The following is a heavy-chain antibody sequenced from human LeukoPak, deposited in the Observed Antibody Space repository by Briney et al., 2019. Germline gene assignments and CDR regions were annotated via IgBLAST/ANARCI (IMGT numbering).Heavy chain of an antibody. J-gene: IGHJ4*02. CDR1: GFTFSSYG. D-gene: IGHD2-2*01. Sequence: GGSLRLSCAASGFTFSSYGMSWVRQAPGKGLEWVSAISGSGGSTYYADSVKGRFTISRDNSKNTLYLQMNSLRAEDTAVYYCAKDPRHIVVVPAAGFDYWGQGTLVTVSS. V-gene: IGHV3-23*01. CDR2: ISGSGGST. CDR3: AKDPRHIVVVPAAGFDY.